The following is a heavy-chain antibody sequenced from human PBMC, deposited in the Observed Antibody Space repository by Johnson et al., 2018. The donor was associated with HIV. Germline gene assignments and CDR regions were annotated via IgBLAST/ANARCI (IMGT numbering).Heavy chain of an antibody. V-gene: IGHV3-48*04. CDR3: ARFGMGSSGDAFDI. J-gene: IGHJ3*02. D-gene: IGHD6-25*01. CDR2: ISSSGTTI. CDR1: GFTVSSSY. Sequence: VQLVESGGVVVQPGGSLRLSCVVSGFTVSSSYLTWVRQAPGKGLEWVSYISSSGTTIHYADSVKGRFTISRDNAKNSLYLQMNSLRAEDTAVYYCARFGMGSSGDAFDIWGQGTMVTVSS.